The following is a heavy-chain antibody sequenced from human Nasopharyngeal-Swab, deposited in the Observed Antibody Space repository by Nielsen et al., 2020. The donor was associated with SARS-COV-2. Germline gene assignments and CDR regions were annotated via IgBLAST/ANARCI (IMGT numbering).Heavy chain of an antibody. CDR1: GFTFSSYA. CDR2: ISGSGGST. V-gene: IGHV3-23*01. Sequence: GESLKISCAASGFTFSSYAMSWVRQAPGKGLEWVSAISGSGGSTYYADPVKGRFTISRDNSKNTLYLQMNSLRAEDTAVYYCAKDPTTVTTFWFDPWGQGTLVTVSS. J-gene: IGHJ5*02. CDR3: AKDPTTVTTFWFDP. D-gene: IGHD4-17*01.